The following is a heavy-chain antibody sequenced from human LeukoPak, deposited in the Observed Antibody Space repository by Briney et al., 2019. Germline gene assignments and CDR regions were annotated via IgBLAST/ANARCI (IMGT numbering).Heavy chain of an antibody. CDR3: ARRAVAAAGENAEYFQH. V-gene: IGHV5-51*01. J-gene: IGHJ1*01. CDR2: IYPGDSDT. Sequence: GESLKISCKGSGYSFTSYWIAWVRQMPGKGLEWMGIIYPGDSDTRYSPSFQGQVTISAGKSITTAYLQWSSLKASDTAIYYCARRAVAAAGENAEYFQHWGQGTLVTVSS. D-gene: IGHD6-13*01. CDR1: GYSFTSYW.